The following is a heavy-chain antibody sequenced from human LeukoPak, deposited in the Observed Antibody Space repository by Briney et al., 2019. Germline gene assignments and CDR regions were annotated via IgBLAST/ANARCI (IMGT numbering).Heavy chain of an antibody. Sequence: ASVKVSCKASGYTFTSYYMHWVRQAPGQGLEWMGIINPSGGSTSYAQKFQGRVTMTRDMSTSTAYMELRSLRSDDTAVYYCARSHWNYGEAVDYWGQGTLVTVSS. CDR2: INPSGGST. J-gene: IGHJ4*02. CDR3: ARSHWNYGEAVDY. D-gene: IGHD1-7*01. V-gene: IGHV1-46*01. CDR1: GYTFTSYY.